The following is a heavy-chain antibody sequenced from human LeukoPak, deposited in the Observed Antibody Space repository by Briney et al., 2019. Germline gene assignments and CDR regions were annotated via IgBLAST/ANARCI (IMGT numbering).Heavy chain of an antibody. V-gene: IGHV4-39*01. D-gene: IGHD2-8*01. CDR2: ICYTGTT. Sequence: SETLSLTCTVSGGSISSSNYYWGWIRQPPGKGLEWIGSICYTGTTYYNPSLKSRVTISVDTSKNRFSLKLSSVTAADTAMYYRARRSMLSFDSWGQGTLVTVSS. CDR1: GGSISSSNYY. CDR3: ARRSMLSFDS. J-gene: IGHJ4*02.